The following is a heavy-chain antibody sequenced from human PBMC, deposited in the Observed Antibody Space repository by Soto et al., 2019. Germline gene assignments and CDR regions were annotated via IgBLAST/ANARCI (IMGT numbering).Heavy chain of an antibody. CDR3: SKAGRGLEP. V-gene: IGHV3-73*02. J-gene: IGHJ5*02. D-gene: IGHD6-6*01. Sequence: EMQLVQSGGGLVQPGGSLILSCAASGFTFSGYPMHWVRQASGKGLEWVGQIRTKPNSYATEYAASVKGRFIISREDSQNTAFLTMNGLRTEDTAVYFWSKAGRGLEPWGQGTLVTVAS. CDR2: IRTKPNSYAT. CDR1: GFTFSGYP.